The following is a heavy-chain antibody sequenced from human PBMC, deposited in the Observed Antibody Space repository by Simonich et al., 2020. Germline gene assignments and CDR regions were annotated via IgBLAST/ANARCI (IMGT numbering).Heavy chain of an antibody. D-gene: IGHD6-13*01. J-gene: IGHJ3*02. CDR3: ARHAGFAFDI. V-gene: IGHV4-39*01. Sequence: QLQLQESGPGLVKPSETLSLTCTVSGGSISSSSYYWGWIRQPPGKGLEWIGSIYYSGSTYYNPSLTSRVTISVDTSKNQFSLKLSSVTAADTAVYYCARHAGFAFDIWGQGTMVTVSS. CDR1: GGSISSSSYY. CDR2: IYYSGST.